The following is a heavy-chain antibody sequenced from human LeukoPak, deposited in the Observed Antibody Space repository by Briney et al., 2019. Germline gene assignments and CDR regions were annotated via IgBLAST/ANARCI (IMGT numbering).Heavy chain of an antibody. CDR2: ISGSGGST. D-gene: IGHD3-3*01. J-gene: IGHJ4*02. CDR1: GFTFSSYA. Sequence: GGSLRLSCAASGFTFSSYAMSWVRQAPGKGLEWVSAISGSGGSTYYADSVKGRFTISRDNSKNTLYLQMNSLRAEDTAVYYCAKGPTDYDFWGGYPIYYFDYWGQGTLVTVSS. V-gene: IGHV3-23*01. CDR3: AKGPTDYDFWGGYPIYYFDY.